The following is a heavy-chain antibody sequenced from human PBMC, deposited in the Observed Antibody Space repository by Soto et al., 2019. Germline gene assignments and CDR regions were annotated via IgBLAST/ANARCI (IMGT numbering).Heavy chain of an antibody. J-gene: IGHJ4*02. CDR2: IHHSGGT. CDR3: TKNSAYALDY. CDR1: GGSVSNNNW. D-gene: IGHD5-12*01. V-gene: IGHV4-4*02. Sequence: QVQLQESGPGLVKPSGTLSLSCAVSGGSVSNNNWWSWVRQSPGNGLEWIGEIHHSGGTSYNPSLESRTTLSVDKPKNELSVRLNYVTAADTAVYYCTKNSAYALDYWGLGILVTVSS.